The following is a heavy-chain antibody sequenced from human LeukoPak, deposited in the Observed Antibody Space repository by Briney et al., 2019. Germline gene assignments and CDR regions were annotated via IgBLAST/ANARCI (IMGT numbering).Heavy chain of an antibody. CDR1: GGSFSGYY. CDR3: ARLRYFDWLFPRNWFDP. Sequence: PSETLSLTCAVYGGSFSGYYWSWIRQPPGKGLEWIGEISHSGSTNYNPSLKSRVTISVDTSKNQFSLKLSSVTAADTAVYYCARLRYFDWLFPRNWFDPWGQGTLVTVSS. V-gene: IGHV4-34*01. D-gene: IGHD3-9*01. CDR2: ISHSGST. J-gene: IGHJ5*02.